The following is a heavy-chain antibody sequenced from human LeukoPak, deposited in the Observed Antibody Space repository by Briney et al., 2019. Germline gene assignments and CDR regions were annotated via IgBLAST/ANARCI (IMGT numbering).Heavy chain of an antibody. J-gene: IGHJ5*02. CDR3: ARDLPLTAAAGIIGGWFDP. D-gene: IGHD6-13*01. Sequence: ASVKVSCKASGYTFTGYYMHWVRQAPGQGLEWMGWINPNSGGTNYAQKFQGRVTMTRDTSTSTAYMELSRLRSDDTAVYYCARDLPLTAAAGIIGGWFDPWGQGTLVTVSS. CDR2: INPNSGGT. CDR1: GYTFTGYY. V-gene: IGHV1-2*02.